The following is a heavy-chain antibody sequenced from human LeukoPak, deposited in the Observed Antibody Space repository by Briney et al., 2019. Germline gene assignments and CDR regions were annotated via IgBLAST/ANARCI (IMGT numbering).Heavy chain of an antibody. CDR1: GGSISSYY. CDR3: ARVSWFLEGIYYYYYMDV. D-gene: IGHD3-3*01. Sequence: SETLSLTCTVSGGSISSYYWSWIRQPPGKGLEWIGYIYYSGSTNYNPSLKSRVTMSVDTSKNQFSLKLSSVTAADTAVYYCARVSWFLEGIYYYYYMDVWSKGTTVTVSS. CDR2: IYYSGST. V-gene: IGHV4-59*12. J-gene: IGHJ6*03.